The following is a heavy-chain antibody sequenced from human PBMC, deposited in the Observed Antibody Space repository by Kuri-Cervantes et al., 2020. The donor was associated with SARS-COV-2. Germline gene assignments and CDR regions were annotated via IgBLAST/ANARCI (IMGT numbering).Heavy chain of an antibody. CDR3: AKDLEDIVVVPAATVTPLGAFDI. CDR2: ISGSGGST. CDR1: GFTFSSYA. D-gene: IGHD2-2*01. V-gene: IGHV3-23*01. J-gene: IGHJ3*02. Sequence: GESLKISCAASGFTFSSYAMSWVRQAPGKGLEWVSAISGSGGSTHYADSVKGRFTISRDNSKNTLYLQMNSLRAEDTAVYYCAKDLEDIVVVPAATVTPLGAFDIWGQGTMVTVSS.